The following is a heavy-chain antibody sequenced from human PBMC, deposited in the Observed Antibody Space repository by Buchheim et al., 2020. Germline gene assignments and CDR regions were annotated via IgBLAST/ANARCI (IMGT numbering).Heavy chain of an antibody. CDR1: GGSINNASYY. CDR2: VSYNGDV. V-gene: IGHV4-30-4*08. CDR3: ARQWRNEYSHFDS. J-gene: IGHJ4*01. D-gene: IGHD6-19*01. Sequence: QVQLQESGPGLVTPSQTLSLTCSVSGGSINNASYYWSWIRQPPGKDLEWIGYVSYNGDVYYSPSLMSRLAMSADTPKNPFSLRLSSVTAADTAVYYCARQWRNEYSHFDSWGHGTL.